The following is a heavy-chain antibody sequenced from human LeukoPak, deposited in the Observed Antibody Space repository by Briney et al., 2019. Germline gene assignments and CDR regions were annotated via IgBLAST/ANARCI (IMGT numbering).Heavy chain of an antibody. J-gene: IGHJ5*02. D-gene: IGHD4-17*01. Sequence: SETLSLTCSVSGGSISSSTYYWGWIRQPAGKGLEWIGRIYTSGSTNYNPSLKSRVTMSVDTSKNQFSLKLSSVTAADTAVYYCARDLGYDYGEGRSWFDPWGQGTLVTVSS. CDR2: IYTSGST. CDR1: GGSISSSTYY. V-gene: IGHV4-61*02. CDR3: ARDLGYDYGEGRSWFDP.